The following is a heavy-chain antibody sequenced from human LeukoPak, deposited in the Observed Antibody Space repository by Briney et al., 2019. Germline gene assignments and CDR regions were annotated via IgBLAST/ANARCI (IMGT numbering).Heavy chain of an antibody. D-gene: IGHD6-13*01. CDR3: ARADRYGTTWHGRVDY. J-gene: IGHJ4*02. CDR1: GFTFSNYA. Sequence: QPGGSLRLSCGASGFTFSNYAMSWVRQAPGKGLESVSDIRSTGGTTAYADSVKGRFTISRDNSRNTLYLQMNSLRAEDTAVYYCARADRYGTTWHGRVDYWGQGTLVTVSS. V-gene: IGHV3-23*01. CDR2: IRSTGGTT.